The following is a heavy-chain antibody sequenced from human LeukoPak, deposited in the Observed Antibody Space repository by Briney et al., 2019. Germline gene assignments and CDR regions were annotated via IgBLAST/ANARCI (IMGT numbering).Heavy chain of an antibody. D-gene: IGHD2-15*01. CDR3: ARRGSGGSSDY. V-gene: IGHV1-18*01. Sequence: ASVTVSCKASGYSFISYGSTWVRQAPGQGLEWMGWISVHNGNKNYAQKFQGRVTMTTDTPTSTAYMEVRSLRSDDTAVYYCARRGSGGSSDYWGQGTLATVSS. CDR2: ISVHNGNK. J-gene: IGHJ4*02. CDR1: GYSFISYG.